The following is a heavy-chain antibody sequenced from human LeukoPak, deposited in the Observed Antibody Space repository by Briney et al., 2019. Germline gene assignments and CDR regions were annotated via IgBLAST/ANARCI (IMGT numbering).Heavy chain of an antibody. Sequence: GGSLRLSCTASGFTLSSFGMHWVRQAPGKGLEWVAVISDDGSNTYYTDSVKGRFTISRDNSKNTLYLQMNSLRAEDTAVYYCAKDADTATIIYWYFDLWGRGTLVTVST. J-gene: IGHJ2*01. V-gene: IGHV3-30*18. CDR2: ISDDGSNT. CDR1: GFTLSSFG. D-gene: IGHD5-18*01. CDR3: AKDADTATIIYWYFDL.